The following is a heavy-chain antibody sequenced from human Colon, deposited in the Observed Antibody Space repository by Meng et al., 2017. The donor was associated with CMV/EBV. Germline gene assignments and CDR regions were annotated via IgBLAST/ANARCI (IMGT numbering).Heavy chain of an antibody. CDR1: GFAFSSYG. CDR2: ISYDGSSK. V-gene: IGHV3-30*03. J-gene: IGHJ3*01. CDR3: ARYLLGEYALDV. Sequence: GGSLRLSCAASGFAFSSYGIHWVRQAPGKGLEWVAVISYDGSSKYYADSVKGRFTISTDNSRNTVNLQMDSLRAEDTAVYYCARYLLGEYALDVWGQGTTVTVSS. D-gene: IGHD7-27*01.